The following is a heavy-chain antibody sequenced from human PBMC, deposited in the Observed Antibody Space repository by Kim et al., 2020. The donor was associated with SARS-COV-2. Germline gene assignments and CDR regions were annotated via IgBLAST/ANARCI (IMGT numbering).Heavy chain of an antibody. V-gene: IGHV4-34*01. CDR3: ARFVRDHYYYYMDV. Sequence: SETLSLTCAVYGGSFSGYYWSWIRQPPGKGLEWIGEINHSGSTNYNPSLKSRVTISVDTSKNQFSLKLSSVTAADTAVYYCARFVRDHYYYYMDVWGKGTTVTVSS. CDR1: GGSFSGYY. J-gene: IGHJ6*03. D-gene: IGHD3-16*02. CDR2: INHSGST.